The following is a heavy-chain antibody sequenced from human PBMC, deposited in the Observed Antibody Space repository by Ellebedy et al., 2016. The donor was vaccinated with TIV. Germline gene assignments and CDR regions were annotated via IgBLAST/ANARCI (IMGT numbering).Heavy chain of an antibody. CDR1: GFTFSSYW. V-gene: IGHV3-7*01. D-gene: IGHD2-8*02. CDR2: INQVGSGK. CDR3: ARVVCTGGDCYPGD. J-gene: IGHJ4*02. Sequence: GGSLRLSCAASGFTFSSYWMSWVRQAPGKGLEWVANINQVGSGKYYLDPVKGRFTISRDNAKNSLFLQMNSLRAEDTAVYYCARVVCTGGDCYPGDWGQGTLVTVSS.